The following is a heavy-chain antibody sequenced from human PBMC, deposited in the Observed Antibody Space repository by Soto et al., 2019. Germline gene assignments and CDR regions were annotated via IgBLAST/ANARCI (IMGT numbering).Heavy chain of an antibody. CDR3: ARGQIALDY. CDR2: IGYTGSVV. V-gene: IGHV3-11*01. Sequence: PGGSLRLSCAAPGFIFSDYSMTWIRQAPGKGLEWVSYIGYTGSVVYFAASVKGRFTISRDNAKKSLYLQLHILRAEDTAVDYCARGQIALDYWGQGALVTVSS. CDR1: GFIFSDYS. D-gene: IGHD2-21*01. J-gene: IGHJ4*02.